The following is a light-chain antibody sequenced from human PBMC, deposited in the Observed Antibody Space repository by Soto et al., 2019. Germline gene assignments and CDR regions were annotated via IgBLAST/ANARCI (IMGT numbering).Light chain of an antibody. J-gene: IGKJ5*01. Sequence: PATLSVSPGERATLSCRARQNCNTNLAWYQQKPGQAPMLLIYGASTRPTGVPARFSGSGSGTEFSLTISSLQADDFATYYCQQYHVSSCTFGQGTQLEI. CDR2: GAS. CDR3: QQYHVSSCT. CDR1: QNCNTN. V-gene: IGKV3-15*01.